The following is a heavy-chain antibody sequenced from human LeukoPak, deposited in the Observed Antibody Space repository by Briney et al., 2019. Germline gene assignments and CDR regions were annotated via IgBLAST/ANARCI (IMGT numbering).Heavy chain of an antibody. CDR3: VKGLESYDILGTFDY. J-gene: IGHJ4*02. V-gene: IGHV3-30*02. CDR2: IRYDGSNR. Sequence: GGSLRLSCAASGFTFTNYGMHWVRQPPGKGLEWVAFIRYDGSNRYYADAVKGRFTISRDNSKNTLYLQMNSLRAEDTGVYYCVKGLESYDILGTFDYWGQGTLVTVSS. CDR1: GFTFTNYG. D-gene: IGHD3-9*01.